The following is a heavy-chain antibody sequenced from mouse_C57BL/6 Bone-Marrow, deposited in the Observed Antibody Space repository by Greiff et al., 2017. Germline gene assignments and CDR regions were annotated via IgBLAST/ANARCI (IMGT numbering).Heavy chain of an antibody. D-gene: IGHD1-1*01. CDR3: TTWDGSSY. V-gene: IGHV14-4*01. J-gene: IGHJ3*01. CDR2: IDPENGDT. CDR1: GFNIKDDY. Sequence: VQLQQSGAELVRPGASVKLSCTASGFNIKDDYMHWVKQRPEKGLEWIGWIDPENGDTEYASKFQGKATITADTSSNTAYLQRSSLTSEDTAVYYCTTWDGSSYGGQGTLVTVSA.